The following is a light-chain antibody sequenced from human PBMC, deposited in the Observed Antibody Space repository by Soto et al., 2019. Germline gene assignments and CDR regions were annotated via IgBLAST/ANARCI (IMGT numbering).Light chain of an antibody. Sequence: QPVLTQPPSVSGAPGQRVTISCTGSSSNIGAGYDVHWYQQLPETAPKLLIYGNSNRPSGVPDRFSGSKSGTSASLAITGLQAEDEADYYCQSYDSSLSGGVFGGGTKLTVL. CDR3: QSYDSSLSGGV. CDR2: GNS. CDR1: SSNIGAGYD. J-gene: IGLJ2*01. V-gene: IGLV1-40*01.